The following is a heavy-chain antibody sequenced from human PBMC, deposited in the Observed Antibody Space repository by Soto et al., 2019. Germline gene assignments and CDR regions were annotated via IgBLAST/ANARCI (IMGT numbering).Heavy chain of an antibody. V-gene: IGHV1-2*02. Sequence: ASVNVSCKSSGYTFIGYDMHWVRQAPGQGLEWMGWINPNSGDTNYAQKFQGRVTMTRDTSISTAYTELSRLRFDDTAVYYCARARTNYYNTSDYDFWGQGTLVTVSS. CDR3: ARARTNYYNTSDYDF. D-gene: IGHD3-22*01. CDR1: GYTFIGYD. CDR2: INPNSGDT. J-gene: IGHJ4*02.